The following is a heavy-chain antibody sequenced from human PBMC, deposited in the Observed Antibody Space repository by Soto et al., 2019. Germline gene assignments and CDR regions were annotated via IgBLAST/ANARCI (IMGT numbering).Heavy chain of an antibody. CDR2: ITSSGGST. Sequence: GGSLRLSCAASGFTFSSYAMSGFRQAPGKGLEWVSAITSSGGSTYYADSVKGRFTISRDNSKNTLYLQMNSLRAEDTAVYYCAKDRNWNDGLYYFDYWGQGTLVTVSS. V-gene: IGHV3-23*01. CDR1: GFTFSSYA. CDR3: AKDRNWNDGLYYFDY. J-gene: IGHJ4*02. D-gene: IGHD1-1*01.